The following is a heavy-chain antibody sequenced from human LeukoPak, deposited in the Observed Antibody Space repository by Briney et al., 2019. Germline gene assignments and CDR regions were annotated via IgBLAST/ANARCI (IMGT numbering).Heavy chain of an antibody. D-gene: IGHD4-17*01. CDR1: GYSISSGYY. CDR3: APYGDYRPSGSGFDP. CDR2: IYHSGST. V-gene: IGHV4-38-2*02. Sequence: SETLSLTCTVSGYSISSGYYWGWIRPPPGKGLEWIGSIYHSGSTYYNPSLKSRVTISVDTSKNQFSLKLSSVTAADTAVYYCAPYGDYRPSGSGFDPWGQGTLVTVSS. J-gene: IGHJ5*02.